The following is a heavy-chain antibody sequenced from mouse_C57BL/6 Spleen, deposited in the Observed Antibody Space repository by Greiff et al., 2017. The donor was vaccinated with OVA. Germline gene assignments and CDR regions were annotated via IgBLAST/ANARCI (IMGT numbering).Heavy chain of an antibody. CDR1: GYSITSGYY. Sequence: EVKLQESGPGLVKPSQSLSLTCSVTGYSITSGYYWNWIRQFPGNKLEWMGYISYDGSNNYNPSLKNRISITRDTSKNQFFLKLNSVTTEDTATYYCARDFAYWGQGTLVTVSA. CDR2: ISYDGSN. J-gene: IGHJ3*01. CDR3: ARDFAY. V-gene: IGHV3-6*01.